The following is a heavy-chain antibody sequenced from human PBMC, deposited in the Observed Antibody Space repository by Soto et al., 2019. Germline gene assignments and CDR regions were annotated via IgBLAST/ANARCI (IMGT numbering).Heavy chain of an antibody. J-gene: IGHJ4*02. Sequence: PGGSLRLSCAASGFTFSSYAMSWVRQAPGKGLEWVSAISGSGGSTYYADPVKGRFTISRDNSKNTLYLQMNSLRAEDTAVYYCAVAKFTIFGVVSPPDYWGQGTLVTVSS. CDR2: ISGSGGST. V-gene: IGHV3-23*01. CDR3: AVAKFTIFGVVSPPDY. D-gene: IGHD3-3*01. CDR1: GFTFSSYA.